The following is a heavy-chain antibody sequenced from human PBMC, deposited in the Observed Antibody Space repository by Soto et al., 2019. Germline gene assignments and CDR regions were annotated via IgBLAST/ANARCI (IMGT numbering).Heavy chain of an antibody. CDR3: ARDLGGYCSGGSCRLGWFDP. CDR2: IYYSGST. Sequence: NPSETLSLTCTVSGGSISSGGYYWSWIRQHPGKGLEWIGYIYYSGSTYYNPSLKSRVTISVDTSKNQFSLKLSSVTAADTAVYYCARDLGGYCSGGSCRLGWFDPWGQGTLVTVSS. CDR1: GGSISSGGYY. D-gene: IGHD2-15*01. V-gene: IGHV4-31*03. J-gene: IGHJ5*02.